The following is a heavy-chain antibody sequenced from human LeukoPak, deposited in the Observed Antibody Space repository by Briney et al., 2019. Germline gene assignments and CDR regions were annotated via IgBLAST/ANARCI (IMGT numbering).Heavy chain of an antibody. D-gene: IGHD3-3*01. Sequence: GGSLRLSCAASGFTFSSYAMSWVRQAPGKGLEWVSAISGSGGSTYYADSVKGRFTISRDNSKNTLYLQMNSLRAEDTAVYYCAKAEYYDFWSVYVEPFDYWGQGTLVTVSS. CDR1: GFTFSSYA. CDR3: AKAEYYDFWSVYVEPFDY. CDR2: ISGSGGST. J-gene: IGHJ4*02. V-gene: IGHV3-23*01.